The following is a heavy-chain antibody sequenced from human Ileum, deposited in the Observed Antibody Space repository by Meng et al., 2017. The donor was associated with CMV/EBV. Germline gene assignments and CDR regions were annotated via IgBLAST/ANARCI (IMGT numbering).Heavy chain of an antibody. CDR1: FTFPDAG. D-gene: IGHD2-2*01. J-gene: IGHJ4*02. CDR2: IKSKTEGGTI. Sequence: FTFPDAGMNWVRPSPGKGLEWVGRIKSKTEGGTIDYAAPVKGRFTISRDDSKNTLYLQMDSLNTEDTGVYYCVTHCRTTGCYFWRSQWGQGTLVTVSS. V-gene: IGHV3-15*01. CDR3: VTHCRTTGCYFWRSQ.